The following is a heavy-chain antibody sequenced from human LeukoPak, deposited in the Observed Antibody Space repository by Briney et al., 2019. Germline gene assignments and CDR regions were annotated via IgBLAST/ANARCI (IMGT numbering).Heavy chain of an antibody. D-gene: IGHD3-10*01. V-gene: IGHV1-18*01. Sequence: VASVKVSCKTSGYRFITFGINWVRQAPGQGLEWMGWISAYNGNTNYAQKLQGRVTMTTDTSTSTAYMELRSLRSDDTAVYYCARDDFRGSPVRGVIYGFDYWGQGTLVTVSS. CDR2: ISAYNGNT. J-gene: IGHJ4*02. CDR3: ARDDFRGSPVRGVIYGFDY. CDR1: GYRFITFG.